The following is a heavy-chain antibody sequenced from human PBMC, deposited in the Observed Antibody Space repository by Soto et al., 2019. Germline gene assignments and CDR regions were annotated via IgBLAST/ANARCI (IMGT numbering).Heavy chain of an antibody. CDR1: GFTFSSYW. CDR3: ATKPYYFDY. Sequence: EVQLVESGGGLVQPGGSLRLSCAASGFTFSSYWMSWVRQAPGKGLEWVANIKQDGSEKYYVDSVKGRFTISRDNAKNSLYLTMKRLRAEDTAVYYCATKPYYFDYWGQGTLVTVSS. J-gene: IGHJ4*02. CDR2: IKQDGSEK. V-gene: IGHV3-7*01.